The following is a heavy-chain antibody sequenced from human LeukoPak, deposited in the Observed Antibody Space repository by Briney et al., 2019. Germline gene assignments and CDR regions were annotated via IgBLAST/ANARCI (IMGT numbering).Heavy chain of an antibody. D-gene: IGHD6-19*01. CDR3: ARLVGYSSGWCFDY. Sequence: SETLSLTCTVSGRSISSSYWSWIRQPPEKGLEWIGYIYYSGSTNYNPSLKSRVTISVDTSKNQFSLKLSSVTAADTAVYYCARLVGYSSGWCFDYWGQGTLVTVSS. CDR1: GRSISSSY. J-gene: IGHJ4*02. V-gene: IGHV4-59*08. CDR2: IYYSGST.